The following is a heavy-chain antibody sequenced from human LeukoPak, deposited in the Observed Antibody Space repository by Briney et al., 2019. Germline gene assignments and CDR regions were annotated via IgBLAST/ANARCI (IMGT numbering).Heavy chain of an antibody. CDR2: IYPGDSDT. CDR3: ARQWGRGSGSYSGY. V-gene: IGHV5-51*01. Sequence: GESLKISCKGSGYSFTSYWIAWVRQMPGKGLGWMGVIYPGDSDTTYSPSFQGQVTISADKSISTAYLQWSSLRASGTAMYYCARQWGRGSGSYSGYWGQGTLVTVSS. CDR1: GYSFTSYW. J-gene: IGHJ4*02. D-gene: IGHD3-10*01.